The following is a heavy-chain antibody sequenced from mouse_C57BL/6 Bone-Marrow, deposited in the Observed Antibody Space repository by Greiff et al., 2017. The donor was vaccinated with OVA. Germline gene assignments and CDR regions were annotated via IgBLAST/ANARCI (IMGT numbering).Heavy chain of an antibody. CDR2: IHPNSGST. V-gene: IGHV1-64*01. CDR1: GYTFTSYW. Sequence: QVQLQQPGAELVKPGASVKLSCKASGYTFTSYWMHWVKQRPGQGLEWIGMIHPNSGSTNYNEKFKSKATLTVDKSSSTAYMQLSSLTSDDSAVYDCARREITTVVGDYWGQGTALTVSS. J-gene: IGHJ2*01. CDR3: ARREITTVVGDY. D-gene: IGHD1-1*01.